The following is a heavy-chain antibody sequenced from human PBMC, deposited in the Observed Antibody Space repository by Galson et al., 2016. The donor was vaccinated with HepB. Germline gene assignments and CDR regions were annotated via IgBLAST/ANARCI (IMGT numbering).Heavy chain of an antibody. Sequence: SVKVSCKASGFTLSKYGISWIRQAPGQGLEWMGWITVYNGNTNYAQKFQGRVTMNTDASTNIAYMELRSLRSDDTAVYYCARAFSEYQSDSSGYYPPYNWFDPWGQGTLVTVSS. CDR1: GFTLSKYG. CDR2: ITVYNGNT. V-gene: IGHV1-18*01. D-gene: IGHD3-22*01. J-gene: IGHJ5*02. CDR3: ARAFSEYQSDSSGYYPPYNWFDP.